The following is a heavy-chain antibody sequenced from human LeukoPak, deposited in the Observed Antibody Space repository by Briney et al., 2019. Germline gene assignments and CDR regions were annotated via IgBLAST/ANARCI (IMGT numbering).Heavy chain of an antibody. CDR3: ASPVGATTVRAFDI. CDR1: GFIFSDHY. CDR2: TRNEANIYTT. D-gene: IGHD1-26*01. V-gene: IGHV3-72*01. Sequence: GGSLRLSCAASGFIFSDHYMDWVRQAPGKGLEWVGRTRNEANIYTTKYAASVKGRFTISRDDSKNSLYLQMNSLKTEDTAVYYCASPVGATTVRAFDIWGQGTMVAVSS. J-gene: IGHJ3*02.